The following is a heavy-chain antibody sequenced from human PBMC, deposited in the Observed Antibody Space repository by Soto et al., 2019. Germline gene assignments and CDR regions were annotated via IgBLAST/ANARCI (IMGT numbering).Heavy chain of an antibody. CDR3: AKDISTTVTNNWFDP. CDR1: GFTFSSYA. V-gene: IGHV3-23*01. D-gene: IGHD4-17*01. Sequence: GGSLRLSCAASGFTFSSYAMSWVRQAPGKGLEWVSAISGSGGSTYYADSVKGRFTISRDNSKNALYLQMNSLRAEDTAVYYCAKDISTTVTNNWFDPWGQGTLVTVSS. CDR2: ISGSGGST. J-gene: IGHJ5*02.